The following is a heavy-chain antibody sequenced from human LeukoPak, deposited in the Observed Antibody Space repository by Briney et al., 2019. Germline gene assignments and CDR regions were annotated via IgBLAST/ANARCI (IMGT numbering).Heavy chain of an antibody. D-gene: IGHD3-10*01. Sequence: ASVKVSCKASGYTFASYGFSWVRQAPGQGLEWMGWISAYNGKTNYAQKLQGRVTLTTDTSTSTAYMELRSLRSDDTAVYYCARSALNYYSSGSDYWGQGTLVTVSS. CDR3: ARSALNYYSSGSDY. V-gene: IGHV1-18*01. J-gene: IGHJ4*02. CDR2: ISAYNGKT. CDR1: GYTFASYG.